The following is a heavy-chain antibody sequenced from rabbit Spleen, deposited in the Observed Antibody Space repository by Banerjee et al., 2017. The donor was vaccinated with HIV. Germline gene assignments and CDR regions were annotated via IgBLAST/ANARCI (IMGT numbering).Heavy chain of an antibody. V-gene: IGHV1S45*01. CDR3: ARDLAGVIGWNFSL. CDR2: ILAGSSGGS. J-gene: IGHJ4*01. Sequence: QEQLVESGGGLVQPEGSLTLTCTASGFSFSSSYWICWVRQAPGKGLEWIACILAGSSGGSNYASWAKGRFTISRTSSTTVALQMTSLTAADTATYFCARDLAGVIGWNFSLWGQGTLVTVS. D-gene: IGHD4-1*01. CDR1: GFSFSSSYW.